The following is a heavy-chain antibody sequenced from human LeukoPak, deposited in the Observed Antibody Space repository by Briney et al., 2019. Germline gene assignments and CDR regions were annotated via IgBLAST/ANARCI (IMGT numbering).Heavy chain of an antibody. Sequence: ASVKVSCKASGGTFSSYAISWVRQAPGQGLEWMGRIIPILGTANYAQKFQGRVTITADKSTSTAYMELSSLRSDDTAVYYCARVSVTTFGYWGQGTLVTVSS. V-gene: IGHV1-69*04. J-gene: IGHJ4*02. D-gene: IGHD4-11*01. CDR2: IIPILGTA. CDR1: GGTFSSYA. CDR3: ARVSVTTFGY.